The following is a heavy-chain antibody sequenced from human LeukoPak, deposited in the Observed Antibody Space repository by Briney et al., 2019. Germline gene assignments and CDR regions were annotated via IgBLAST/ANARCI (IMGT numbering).Heavy chain of an antibody. V-gene: IGHV3-33*01. CDR2: IWYDGSNK. CDR3: ARENTGFSDYYFGMDV. J-gene: IGHJ6*02. Sequence: GGSLRLSCAASGFTFSSYGMHWVRQAPGKGLEWVGVIWYDGSNKYYADSVKGRFTISRDNAKNSLYLQMNSLRAEDTAVYYCARENTGFSDYYFGMDVWGQGTTVTVSS. CDR1: GFTFSSYG. D-gene: IGHD2-8*02.